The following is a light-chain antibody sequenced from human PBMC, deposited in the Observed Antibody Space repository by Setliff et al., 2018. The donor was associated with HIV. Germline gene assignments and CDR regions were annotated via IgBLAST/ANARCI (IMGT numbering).Light chain of an antibody. Sequence: QSALTQPASVSGSPGQSITISCTGTSSDIGRYSLVSWYQQYPGKAPKLMIYQATKRPSGVSNRFSGSKSGNTASPTISGLQAEDEADYYCCSNTGSNTYVFGSGTKVTVL. V-gene: IGLV2-23*01. CDR3: CSNTGSNTYV. CDR2: QAT. J-gene: IGLJ1*01. CDR1: SSDIGRYSL.